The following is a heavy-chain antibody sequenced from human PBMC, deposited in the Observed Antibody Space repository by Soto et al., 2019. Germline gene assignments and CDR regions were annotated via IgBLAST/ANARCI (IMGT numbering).Heavy chain of an antibody. CDR2: ISTYNGNT. CDR3: ARTYCSSARCYSDY. Sequence: QVQLVQSGAEVKKPGASVKVSCKTSGYTFTSHGISWVRQAPGQGLEWMGWISTYNGNTNYAQKLEGRVTMTADTPTSTAYMELRSLRSDDTAVYYCARTYCSSARCYSDYWGQGTLVTVSS. V-gene: IGHV1-18*04. D-gene: IGHD2-2*01. CDR1: GYTFTSHG. J-gene: IGHJ4*02.